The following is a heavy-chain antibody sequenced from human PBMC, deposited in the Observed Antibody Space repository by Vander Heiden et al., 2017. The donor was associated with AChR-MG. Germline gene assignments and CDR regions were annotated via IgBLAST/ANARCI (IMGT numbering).Heavy chain of an antibody. V-gene: IGHV4-31*03. CDR2: ILYTGAT. CDR3: ARSYGSSSPFFDL. Sequence: VQLQATGPGLVKPSHTPSPTCTVSGASTSGSAIYWTWIRQHPEMGLEWIGGILYTGATSSSPSLQTRIAFSVDTSQNQFSLKLTSVTAADTAVYCCARSYGSSSPFFDLWGQGTRVTVSS. CDR1: GASTSGSAIY. J-gene: IGHJ4*02. D-gene: IGHD6-6*01.